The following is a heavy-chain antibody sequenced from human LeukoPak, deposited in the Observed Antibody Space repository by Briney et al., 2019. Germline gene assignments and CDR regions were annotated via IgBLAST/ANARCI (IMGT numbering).Heavy chain of an antibody. D-gene: IGHD6-13*01. CDR2: INTNTGNP. J-gene: IGHJ3*02. CDR3: ARDDTPPWRRIAAAAPDAFDI. CDR1: GYTFTSYA. V-gene: IGHV7-4-1*02. Sequence: ASVKVSCKASGYTFTSYAMNWVRQAPGQGLEWMGWINTNTGNPTYAQGFTGRFVFSLDTSVSTAYLQISSLKAEDTAVYYCARDDTPPWRRIAAAAPDAFDIWGQGTMVTVSS.